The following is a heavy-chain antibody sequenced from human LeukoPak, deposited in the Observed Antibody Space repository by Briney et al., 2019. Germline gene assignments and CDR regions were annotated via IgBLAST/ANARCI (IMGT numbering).Heavy chain of an antibody. CDR3: ARDNYYDSSGYYSY. Sequence: GASVKVSCKASGYTFTSHGISWVRQAPGQGLEWMGWISACIGNTHYAQKLQGRVTITTDTSTSTAYMELRSLRSDDTAVYYCARDNYYDSSGYYSYWGQGTLVTVSS. J-gene: IGHJ4*02. CDR2: ISACIGNT. V-gene: IGHV1-18*01. CDR1: GYTFTSHG. D-gene: IGHD3-22*01.